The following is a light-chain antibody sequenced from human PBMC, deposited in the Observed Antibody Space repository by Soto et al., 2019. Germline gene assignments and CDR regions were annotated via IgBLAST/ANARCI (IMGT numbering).Light chain of an antibody. J-gene: IGLJ2*01. V-gene: IGLV2-8*01. CDR2: EVN. Sequence: QSALTQPPSASGSPGQSVTISCTGTSSDVGNSNYVSWYQQHPGKAPKSMIYEVNKRPSGVPDRFSGSKSGNTASLTVSGLQLEDEAYYYCSSSAGSNDLVFGGGTKLTVL. CDR1: SSDVGNSNY. CDR3: SSSAGSNDLV.